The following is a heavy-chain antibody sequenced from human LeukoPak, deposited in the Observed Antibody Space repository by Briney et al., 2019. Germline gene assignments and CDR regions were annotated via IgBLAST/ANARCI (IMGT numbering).Heavy chain of an antibody. Sequence: SVKVSCKASGGTFSSYAISWVRQAPGQGLGWMGGIIPIFGTANYAQKFQGRVTITADESTSTAYMELSSLRSEDTAVYYCAILAAADRRLYYYYYMDVWGKGTTVTVSS. V-gene: IGHV1-69*13. J-gene: IGHJ6*03. CDR1: GGTFSSYA. CDR2: IIPIFGTA. D-gene: IGHD6-13*01. CDR3: AILAAADRRLYYYYYMDV.